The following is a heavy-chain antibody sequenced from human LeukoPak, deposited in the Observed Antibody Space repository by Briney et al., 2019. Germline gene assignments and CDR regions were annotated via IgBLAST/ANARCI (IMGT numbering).Heavy chain of an antibody. CDR1: GFTFSSHW. D-gene: IGHD3-3*01. CDR3: ARDPPEWLLLSGVGQTDV. J-gene: IGHJ6*01. V-gene: IGHV3-7*01. CDR2: IKQAGSEK. Sequence: GGSLRLSCAAPGFTFSSHWISWVRQAPGKGLDWVANIKQAGSEKYYVDSVKGRFTISRDNAKNSLYLQMNSLRAEDTAVYYCARDPPEWLLLSGVGQTDVWGKGTTVTVSS.